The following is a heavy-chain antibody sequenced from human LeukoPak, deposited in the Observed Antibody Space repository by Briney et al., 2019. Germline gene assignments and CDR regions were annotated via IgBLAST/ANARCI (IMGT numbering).Heavy chain of an antibody. Sequence: GGSLRLSCAASGFTFDDYAMHWVRQAAGKGLEWVSGISWNSGSIGYADSVKGRFTISRDNAKNSLYLQMNSLRAEDTALYYCAKDPGDYGDYGWYFDLWGRGTLVTVSS. CDR1: GFTFDDYA. CDR2: ISWNSGSI. J-gene: IGHJ2*01. V-gene: IGHV3-9*01. CDR3: AKDPGDYGDYGWYFDL. D-gene: IGHD4-17*01.